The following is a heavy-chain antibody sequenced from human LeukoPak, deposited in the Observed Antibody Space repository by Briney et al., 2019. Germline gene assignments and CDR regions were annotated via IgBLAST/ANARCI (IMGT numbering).Heavy chain of an antibody. V-gene: IGHV4-34*01. CDR3: ARGGSRLGYCSSTSCFPSVLRVQNNWFDP. Sequence: SETLSLTCTVSGGSTSSYYWSWIRQPPGKGLEWIGEINHSGSTNYNPSLKSRVTISVDTSKNQFSLKLSSVTAADTAVYYCARGGSRLGYCSSTSCFPSVLRVQNNWFDPWGQGTLVTVSS. CDR2: INHSGST. CDR1: GGSTSSYY. D-gene: IGHD2-2*01. J-gene: IGHJ5*02.